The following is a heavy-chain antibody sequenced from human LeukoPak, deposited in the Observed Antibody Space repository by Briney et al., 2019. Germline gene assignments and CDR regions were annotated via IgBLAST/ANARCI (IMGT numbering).Heavy chain of an antibody. V-gene: IGHV4-61*02. J-gene: IGHJ4*02. CDR2: IYTSGST. D-gene: IGHD2-21*02. CDR3: ARDLRGDPGGFDY. Sequence: SQTLSLTCTVSGGSISSGSYYWSWIRQPAGKGLEWIGRIYTSGSTNYNPSLKSRVTISVDTSKNQFSLKLSSVTAADTAVYYCARDLRGDPGGFDYWGQGTLVTVSS. CDR1: GGSISSGSYY.